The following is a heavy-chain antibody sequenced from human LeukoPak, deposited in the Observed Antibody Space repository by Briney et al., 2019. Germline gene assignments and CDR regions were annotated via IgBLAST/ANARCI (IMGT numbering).Heavy chain of an antibody. CDR1: GYTFTSYD. J-gene: IGHJ5*02. CDR3: ARGRLEWLSPEYNWFDP. Sequence: ASVKVSCKASGYTFTSYDINWVRQATGQGLEWMGWMNPNSGNTGYAQKFQGRVTITRNTSISTAYMELSSLRSEDTAVYYCARGRLEWLSPEYNWFDPWGQGTLVTVSS. D-gene: IGHD3-3*01. CDR2: MNPNSGNT. V-gene: IGHV1-8*01.